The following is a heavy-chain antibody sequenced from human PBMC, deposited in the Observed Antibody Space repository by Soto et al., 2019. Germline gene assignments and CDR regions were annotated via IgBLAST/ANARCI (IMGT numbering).Heavy chain of an antibody. D-gene: IGHD5-18*01. J-gene: IGHJ4*02. CDR3: ARNRGYSYGSHYFDY. CDR2: IIPIFGTA. Sequence: QVQLVQSGAEVKKPGSSVKVSCKASGGTFSSYAISWVRQAPGQGLEWMGGIIPIFGTANHAQKFQGRVTITADKSTSTAHMELSSLRSEETAVYYCARNRGYSYGSHYFDYWGQGTLVTVSS. V-gene: IGHV1-69*06. CDR1: GGTFSSYA.